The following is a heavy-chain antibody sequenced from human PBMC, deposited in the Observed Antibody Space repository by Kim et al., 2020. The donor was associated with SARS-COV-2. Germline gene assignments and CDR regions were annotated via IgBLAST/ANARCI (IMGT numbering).Heavy chain of an antibody. Sequence: SVKVSCKASGGIFSSFVISWVRQAPGQGLEWMGRIIPILGIANYAQGFQGRVTFTADKSTSTAYMELSSLRSEDTAVYYCAREGFCSGDSCYGDYGLDVWGHGTTVTVSS. CDR2: IIPILGIA. J-gene: IGHJ6*02. CDR3: AREGFCSGDSCYGDYGLDV. CDR1: GGIFSSFV. V-gene: IGHV1-69*04. D-gene: IGHD2-15*01.